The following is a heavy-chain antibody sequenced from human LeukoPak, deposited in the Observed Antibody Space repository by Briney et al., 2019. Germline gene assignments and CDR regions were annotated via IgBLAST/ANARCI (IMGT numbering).Heavy chain of an antibody. V-gene: IGHV1-69*13. J-gene: IGHJ2*01. CDR1: GGTFSSYA. Sequence: ASVKVSCKASGGTFSSYAISWARQAPGQGLEWMGGIIPIFGTANYAQKFQGRVTITADESTSTAYMELSSLRSEDTAVYYCARDKGEGYSYGGYFDLWGRGTLVTVSS. CDR3: ARDKGEGYSYGGYFDL. D-gene: IGHD5-18*01. CDR2: IIPIFGTA.